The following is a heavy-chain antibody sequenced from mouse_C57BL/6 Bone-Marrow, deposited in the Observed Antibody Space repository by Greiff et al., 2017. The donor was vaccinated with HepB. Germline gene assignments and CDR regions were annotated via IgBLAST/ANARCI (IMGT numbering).Heavy chain of an antibody. CDR3: ARGDYYGSSPSWCFDV. D-gene: IGHD1-1*01. CDR1: GYTFTSYW. CDR2: IHPNSGST. Sequence: VQLQQSGAELVKPGASVKLSCKASGYTFTSYWMHWVKQRPGQGLEWIGMIHPNSGSTNYNEKFKSKATLTVDKSSSTAYMQRSSLTSEASAVYYCARGDYYGSSPSWCFDVWGTGTTVTVSS. J-gene: IGHJ1*03. V-gene: IGHV1-64*01.